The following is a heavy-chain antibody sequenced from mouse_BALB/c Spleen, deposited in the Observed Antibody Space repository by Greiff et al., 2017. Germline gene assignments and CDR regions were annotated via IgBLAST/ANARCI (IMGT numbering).Heavy chain of an antibody. J-gene: IGHJ4*01. V-gene: IGHV1-18*01. CDR1: GYSFTGYT. D-gene: IGHD1-1*01. CDR2: INPYNGGT. CDR3: ARDYGSSHYAMDY. Sequence: VQLKESGPELVKPGASMKISCKASGYSFTGYTMNWVKQSHGKNLEWIGLINPYNGGTSYNQKFKGKATLTVDKSSSTAYMELLSLTSEDSAVYYCARDYGSSHYAMDYWGQGTSVTVSS.